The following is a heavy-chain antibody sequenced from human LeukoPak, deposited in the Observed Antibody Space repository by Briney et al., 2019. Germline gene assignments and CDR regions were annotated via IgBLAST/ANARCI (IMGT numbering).Heavy chain of an antibody. D-gene: IGHD2-2*01. CDR1: GGSFSGYY. V-gene: IGHV4-34*01. J-gene: IGHJ6*02. CDR2: IYYSGST. Sequence: SETLSLTCAVYGGSFSGYYWSWIRQPPGKGLEWIGSIYYSGSTYYNPSLKSRVTISVDTSKNQFSLKLSSVTAADTAVYYCARYYIVVVPAATTSYGMDVWGQGTTVTVSS. CDR3: ARYYIVVVPAATTSYGMDV.